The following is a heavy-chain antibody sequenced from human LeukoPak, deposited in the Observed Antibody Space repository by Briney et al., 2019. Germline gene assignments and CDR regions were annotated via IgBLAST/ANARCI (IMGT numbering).Heavy chain of an antibody. V-gene: IGHV4-31*03. J-gene: IGHJ3*02. D-gene: IGHD4-17*01. CDR3: ARDRLRRASDI. CDR2: IYYSGST. Sequence: KPSETLSLTCTVSGGSISSGGYYWSWIRQHPGKGLEWIGYIYYSGSTYYNPSLKSRVTISVDTSKNQFSLKLSSVTAADTAVYYCARDRLRRASDIWGQGTMVTVSS. CDR1: GGSISSGGYY.